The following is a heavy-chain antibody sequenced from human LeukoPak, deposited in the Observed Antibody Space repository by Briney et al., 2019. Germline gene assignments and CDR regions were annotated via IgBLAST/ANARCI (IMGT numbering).Heavy chain of an antibody. CDR1: GFTFSNYA. CDR2: ISGSGGDT. CDR3: RYFLPHFDY. D-gene: IGHD2/OR15-2a*01. V-gene: IGHV3-23*01. J-gene: IGHJ4*02. Sequence: GGSLRLSCAASGFTFSNYAMNWVRQAPGKGLEWVSAISGSGGDTYYADPVKGRFTISRDNSKNTLYLQMNSLRAEDTAVYYCRYFLPHFDYWGQGTLVTVSS.